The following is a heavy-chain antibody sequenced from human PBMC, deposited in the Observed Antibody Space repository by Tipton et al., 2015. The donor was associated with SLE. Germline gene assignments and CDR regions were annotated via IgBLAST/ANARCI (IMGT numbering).Heavy chain of an antibody. CDR1: GGSISSHY. V-gene: IGHV4-59*11. CDR3: ARDLPGPGAFDI. CDR2: IYYSGST. Sequence: TLSLTCAVYGGSISSHYWSWIRQPPGKGLEWIGYIYYSGSTNYNPSLKSRVTISVDTSKNQFSLKLSSVTAADTAVYYCARDLPGPGAFDIWGQGTLVTVSS. J-gene: IGHJ3*02.